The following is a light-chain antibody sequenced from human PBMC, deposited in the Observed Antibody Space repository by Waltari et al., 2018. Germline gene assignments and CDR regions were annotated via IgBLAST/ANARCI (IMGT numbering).Light chain of an antibody. J-gene: IGKJ4*01. V-gene: IGKV3-20*01. Sequence: EIVLTQSTGTRSLSPAESATLSCRDSQSVTSSLAWYQHKPGQAPRLLIYGAFSRATGLPDGFGGSGSGTDFILTISRVEPEDFAIYYCQQYGTSPLSFGGGTKVEMK. CDR2: GAF. CDR3: QQYGTSPLS. CDR1: QSVTSS.